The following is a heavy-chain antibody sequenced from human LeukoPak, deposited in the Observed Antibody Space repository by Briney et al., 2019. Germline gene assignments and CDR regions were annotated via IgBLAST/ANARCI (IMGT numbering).Heavy chain of an antibody. V-gene: IGHV4-34*01. CDR2: INHSGST. CDR1: GGSFSGFY. J-gene: IGHJ6*03. Sequence: SETLSLTCAVYGGSFSGFYWSWIRQPPGKGLEWIGEINHSGSTNYNPSLKRRITISVDKSKNQFSLKVRYVTAADTAVYYCARGAATGYNNQYFFYMDVWGKGTTVSVSS. CDR3: ARGAATGYNNQYFFYMDV. D-gene: IGHD5-24*01.